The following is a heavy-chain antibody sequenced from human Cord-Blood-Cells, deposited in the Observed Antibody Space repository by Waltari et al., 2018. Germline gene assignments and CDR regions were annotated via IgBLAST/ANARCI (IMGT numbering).Heavy chain of an antibody. CDR1: GWSFGGYY. D-gene: IGHD6-13*01. J-gene: IGHJ3*02. V-gene: IGHV4-34*01. Sequence: QVQLQQWGAGLLKPSETLSLTCAAFGWSFGGYYWSWIRQPPGKGLEWIGEINHSGSTNYNPSLKSRVTRSVDTSKNQCSLKLSSVTAADTAVYYCARSSSSDAFDIWGQGTMVTVSS. CDR2: INHSGST. CDR3: ARSSSSDAFDI.